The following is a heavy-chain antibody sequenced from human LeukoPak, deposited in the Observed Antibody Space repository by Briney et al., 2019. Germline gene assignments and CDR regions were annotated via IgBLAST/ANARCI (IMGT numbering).Heavy chain of an antibody. CDR1: GGTFSSYA. CDR3: ARDRLYYYDSSGYYQTPDY. J-gene: IGHJ4*02. Sequence: SVKVSCKASGGTFSSYAISWVRQAPGQGLEWMGRIIPIFGIANYAQKFQGRVTITADKSTSTAYMELSSLRSEDTAVYYRARDRLYYYDSSGYYQTPDYWGQGTLVTVSS. CDR2: IIPIFGIA. D-gene: IGHD3-22*01. V-gene: IGHV1-69*04.